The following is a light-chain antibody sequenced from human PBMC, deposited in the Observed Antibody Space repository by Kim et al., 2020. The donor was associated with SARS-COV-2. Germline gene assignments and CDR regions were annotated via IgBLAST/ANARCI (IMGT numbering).Light chain of an antibody. CDR2: GAS. Sequence: SPGERATLSCRASQSVSSSYLAWYQQKPGQAPRLLIYGASSRATGIPDRCSGSGSGTDFTLTISRLEPEDFAVYYCQQYGISPMYTFGQGTKLEI. CDR3: QQYGISPMYT. CDR1: QSVSSSY. J-gene: IGKJ2*01. V-gene: IGKV3-20*01.